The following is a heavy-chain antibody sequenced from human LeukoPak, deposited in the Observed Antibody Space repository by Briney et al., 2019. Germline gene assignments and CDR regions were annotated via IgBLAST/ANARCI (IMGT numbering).Heavy chain of an antibody. Sequence: SETLSLTCTVSGGSISSSSAYCGWIRQPPGKGLEWIGSIYYRKNTYYNLSLKSRVTISADTSKNQFSLTLGSVSATDTAVYHCASPRGISYGYFDYWGQGTLVTVSS. CDR2: IYYRKNT. J-gene: IGHJ4*02. CDR3: ASPRGISYGYFDY. CDR1: GGSISSSSAY. V-gene: IGHV4-39*01. D-gene: IGHD5-18*01.